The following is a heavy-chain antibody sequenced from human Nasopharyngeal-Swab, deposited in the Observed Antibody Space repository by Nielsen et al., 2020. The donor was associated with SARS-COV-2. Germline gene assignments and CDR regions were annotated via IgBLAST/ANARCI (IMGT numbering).Heavy chain of an antibody. Sequence: WVRQAHGRGLEWLGGIIPMFGTANYAQKFQGRVTITADESTSTAYMELSSLRSEDTDVYYCARTHSSSWDWFDPWGQGTLVTVSS. CDR3: ARTHSSSWDWFDP. J-gene: IGHJ5*02. CDR2: IIPMFGTA. D-gene: IGHD6-13*01. V-gene: IGHV1-69*01.